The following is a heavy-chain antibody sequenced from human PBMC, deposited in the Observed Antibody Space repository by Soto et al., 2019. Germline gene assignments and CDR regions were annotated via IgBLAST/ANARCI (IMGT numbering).Heavy chain of an antibody. CDR2: IYYSGST. CDR1: VGSISSYY. J-gene: IGHJ6*02. Sequence: SETLSLTCTVSVGSISSYYWSWIRQPPGKGLEWIGYIYYSGSTNYNPSLKSRVTISVDTSKNQFSLKLSSVTAADTAVYYCARVSPDFWSGYSADYYGMDVWGQGTTVTVSS. D-gene: IGHD3-3*01. CDR3: ARVSPDFWSGYSADYYGMDV. V-gene: IGHV4-59*01.